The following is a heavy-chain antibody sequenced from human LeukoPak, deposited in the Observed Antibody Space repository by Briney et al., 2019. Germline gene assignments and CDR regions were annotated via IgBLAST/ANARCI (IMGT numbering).Heavy chain of an antibody. CDR3: ARGGRTRWLQLRWFDP. D-gene: IGHD5-24*01. V-gene: IGHV4-34*01. CDR2: INYSGST. CDR1: GGSFSGYY. Sequence: PSETLSLTCAVYGGSFSGYYWSWIRQPPGKGLEWIGEINYSGSTNYNPSLKSRVTISVDTSKNQLSLKLSSVTAADTAVYYCARGGRTRWLQLRWFDPWGQGTLVTVSS. J-gene: IGHJ5*02.